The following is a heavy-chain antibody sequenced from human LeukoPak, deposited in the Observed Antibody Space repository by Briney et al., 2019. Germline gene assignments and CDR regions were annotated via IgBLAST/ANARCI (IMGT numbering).Heavy chain of an antibody. V-gene: IGHV3-48*01. CDR1: GFTFSRYS. J-gene: IGHJ3*02. CDR2: ISSSSSTI. CDR3: ARGVGAFDI. D-gene: IGHD2-15*01. Sequence: GGSLRLSCAASGFTFSRYSINWVRQAPGKGLEWVSYISSSSSTIYYADSVKGRFTISRENAKNSLYLQMNSLRAGDTAVYYCARGVGAFDIWGQGTMVTVSS.